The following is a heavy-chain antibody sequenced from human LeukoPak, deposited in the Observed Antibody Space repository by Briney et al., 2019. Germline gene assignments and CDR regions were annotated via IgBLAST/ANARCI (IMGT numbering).Heavy chain of an antibody. CDR3: AKGYSGRSFDY. Sequence: GGSLRLSCAASGFTFSSYGMSWVRQTPGKGLEWVSYISSSGSTIYYADSVKGRFTISRDNANNSLYLQMSSLRAEDTAIYYCAKGYSGRSFDYWGQGTLVTVSS. CDR1: GFTFSSYG. D-gene: IGHD1-26*01. CDR2: ISSSGSTI. V-gene: IGHV3-48*01. J-gene: IGHJ4*02.